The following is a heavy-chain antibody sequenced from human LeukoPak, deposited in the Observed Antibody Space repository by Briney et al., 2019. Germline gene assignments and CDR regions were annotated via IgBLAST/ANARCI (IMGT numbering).Heavy chain of an antibody. D-gene: IGHD3-10*01. J-gene: IGHJ4*02. V-gene: IGHV4-59*01. CDR3: ARDRDYYGSGSSYFDY. CDR2: IYYSGNT. CDR1: GGSISSYY. Sequence: SVTLSLTCTVSGGSISSYYWSWIRQPPGKGLEWIGYIYYSGNTNYNPSLRSRVTISVDTSKNQFSLKLSSVTAADTAVYYCARDRDYYGSGSSYFDYWGQGTLVTVSS.